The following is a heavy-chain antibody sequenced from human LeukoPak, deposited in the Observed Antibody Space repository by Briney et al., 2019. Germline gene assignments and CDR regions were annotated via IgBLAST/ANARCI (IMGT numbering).Heavy chain of an antibody. Sequence: GGSLRLSCAASGFTFSSYSMNWVRQAPGKGLEWVSSISGSSSYIYYADSVKGRFTISRDNAKNSLYLQMNSLRAEDTAVYYCARDKGKDVWGSYRQNWFDPWGQGTLVTVSS. CDR1: GFTFSSYS. D-gene: IGHD3-16*02. CDR3: ARDKGKDVWGSYRQNWFDP. J-gene: IGHJ5*02. V-gene: IGHV3-21*01. CDR2: ISGSSSYI.